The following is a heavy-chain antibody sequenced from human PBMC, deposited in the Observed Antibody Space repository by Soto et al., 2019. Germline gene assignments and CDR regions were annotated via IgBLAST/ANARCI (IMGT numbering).Heavy chain of an antibody. Sequence: QVQLVQSGAEVKKPGASVTVSCKASGYTFTSYAMHWVRQAPGQRLERMGWINAGNGNTKYSQKFQGRVTITRDTSASTAYMELSSLRSEDTAVYYCARGGSLYWYFDLWGRGTLVTVSS. CDR3: ARGGSLYWYFDL. J-gene: IGHJ2*01. V-gene: IGHV1-3*01. CDR2: INAGNGNT. CDR1: GYTFTSYA. D-gene: IGHD1-26*01.